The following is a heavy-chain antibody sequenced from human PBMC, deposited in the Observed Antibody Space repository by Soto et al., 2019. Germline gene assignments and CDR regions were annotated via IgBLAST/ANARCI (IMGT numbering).Heavy chain of an antibody. CDR2: FYYSGST. Sequence: PSETLFLTCTVSGGSISSYYWSWIRQPPGKGLEWIGHFYYSGSTNYNPSLKSRVTISVDTSKNQFSLKLSSVTAADTAVYYCARDGIVSYFDYWGQGTLVTVSS. J-gene: IGHJ4*02. D-gene: IGHD2-15*01. CDR1: GGSISSYY. CDR3: ARDGIVSYFDY. V-gene: IGHV4-59*01.